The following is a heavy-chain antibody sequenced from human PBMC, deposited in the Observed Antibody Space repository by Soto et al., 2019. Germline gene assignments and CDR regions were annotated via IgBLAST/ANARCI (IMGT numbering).Heavy chain of an antibody. Sequence: QVQLVQSAGEVKKPGASVKVSCKASGYSFTSYGISWVRRAPGQGLEWMGWISTYNGHTQFVERFQGRVTMTTDTSTKTAYMELRNLRSDETAYYYCARDLTIVPATHPRLENYGMDVWGQGTTVIVSS. CDR2: ISTYNGHT. J-gene: IGHJ6*02. V-gene: IGHV1-18*01. D-gene: IGHD2-2*01. CDR3: ARDLTIVPATHPRLENYGMDV. CDR1: GYSFTSYG.